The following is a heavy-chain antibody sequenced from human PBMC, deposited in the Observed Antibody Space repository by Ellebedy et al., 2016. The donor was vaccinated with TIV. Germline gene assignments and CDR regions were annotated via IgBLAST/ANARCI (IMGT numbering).Heavy chain of an antibody. D-gene: IGHD6-13*01. CDR3: ARDFGRRIPAAGGMFYFDF. V-gene: IGHV4-39*07. Sequence: MPSETLSLTCTVSGDSIDTSTYYWGWIRQPPGKGLEWIGSFYYGGSAYYNPSLKSRVTMSLDTSKSQVSLKLSSVTAADTAVYYCARDFGRRIPAAGGMFYFDFWGQGALVTVAS. CDR1: GDSIDTSTYY. J-gene: IGHJ4*02. CDR2: FYYGGSA.